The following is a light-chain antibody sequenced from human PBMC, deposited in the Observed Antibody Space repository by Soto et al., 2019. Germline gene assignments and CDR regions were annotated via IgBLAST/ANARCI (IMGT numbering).Light chain of an antibody. J-gene: IGKJ1*01. V-gene: IGKV3-15*01. Sequence: IVMTQSPATLSVSPGERATLSCRASQSVSSNLAWYQQKPGQAPRLLIYGASTRATGIPARFSGSGSGTDFTLTISSLQPEDFATYYCQQSYSTTWTFGQGTKVDIK. CDR2: GAS. CDR1: QSVSSN. CDR3: QQSYSTTWT.